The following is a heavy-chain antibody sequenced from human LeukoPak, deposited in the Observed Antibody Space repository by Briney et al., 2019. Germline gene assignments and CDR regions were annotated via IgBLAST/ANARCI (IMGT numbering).Heavy chain of an antibody. D-gene: IGHD3-3*01. CDR2: IRTQAYGVTT. V-gene: IGHV3-49*03. J-gene: IGHJ6*03. CDR1: GFTFGDYA. Sequence: PGGSLRLSCTASGFTFGDYAMSWFRQAPGKGLAWVGFIRTQAYGVTTENAASVKGRFTISRDDSKSIAYLQMNSLKTEDTAVYYCTRTSDYDFWSGYYTDYYYYMDVWGKGTTVTVSS. CDR3: TRTSDYDFWSGYYTDYYYYMDV.